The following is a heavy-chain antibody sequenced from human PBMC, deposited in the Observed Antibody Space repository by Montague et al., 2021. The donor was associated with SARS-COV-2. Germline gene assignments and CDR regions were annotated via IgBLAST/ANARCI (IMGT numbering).Heavy chain of an antibody. CDR2: IYTSGTT. Sequence: TLSLTCTVSGGSISSGSYYWSWIRQPAGKGLEWIGRIYTSGTTDYCFSLKSPVTISVDTSKNQFSLKLTSVTAADTAVYYRARAHSGSCAHFDNWGQGSLVTVSS. CDR1: GGSISSGSYY. CDR3: ARAHSGSCAHFDN. V-gene: IGHV4-61*02. J-gene: IGHJ4*02. D-gene: IGHD5-12*01.